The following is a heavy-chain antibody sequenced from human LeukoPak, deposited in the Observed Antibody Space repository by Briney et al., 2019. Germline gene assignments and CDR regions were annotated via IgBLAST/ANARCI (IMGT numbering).Heavy chain of an antibody. D-gene: IGHD6-19*01. CDR1: GYSISSGYY. V-gene: IGHV4-38-2*02. J-gene: IGHJ4*02. CDR3: ARGSSSGWYEFYYFDY. Sequence: PSETLSLTCTVSGYSISSGYYWSWIRQPPGKGLEWTGEINHSGSTNYNPSLKSRVTISVDTSKNQFSLKLSSVTAADTAVYYCARGSSSGWYEFYYFDYWGQGTLVTVSS. CDR2: INHSGST.